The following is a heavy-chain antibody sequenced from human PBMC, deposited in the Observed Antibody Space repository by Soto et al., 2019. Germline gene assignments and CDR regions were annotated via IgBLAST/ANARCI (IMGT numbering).Heavy chain of an antibody. CDR2: ISGSGGST. Sequence: SGFTFSIFAMSWVRQSPGKGLEWVSTISGSGGSTYYADAVKGRFTISRDNSMGTLYLQMKSLRVEDTAIYYCAKEVSLGSTVDLGYCGQGALVTVSS. D-gene: IGHD7-27*01. J-gene: IGHJ4*02. CDR1: GFTFSIFA. V-gene: IGHV3-23*01. CDR3: AKEVSLGSTVDLGY.